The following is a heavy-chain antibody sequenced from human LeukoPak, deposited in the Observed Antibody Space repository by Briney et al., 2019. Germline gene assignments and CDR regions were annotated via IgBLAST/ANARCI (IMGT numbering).Heavy chain of an antibody. CDR2: IYYRGTRTT. CDR3: ARSQNYYGSGDY. J-gene: IGHJ4*02. Sequence: SETLSLTCTVSGGSLYSDTSYWSWIRQSPGKGLGWIGHIYYRGTRTTKYKASLQSRVTISLDTTKNQFSLDLKSVTAADTAVYYCARSQNYYGSGDYWSPGTLVTVSS. D-gene: IGHD3-10*01. V-gene: IGHV4-61*01. CDR1: GGSLYSDTSY.